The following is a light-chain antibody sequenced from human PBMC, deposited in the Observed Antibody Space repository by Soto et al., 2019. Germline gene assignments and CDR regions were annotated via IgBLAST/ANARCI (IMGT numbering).Light chain of an antibody. CDR2: GAS. Sequence: LSQSPCTRSLSPGERATLSCRAIQSVSSSYLAWYQQKPGQAPRLLIYGASTRATGLPARFSGSGSGTDFTLTISSLQSEDFAVYFCQQYNTWPPITFGQGTRLEIK. CDR3: QQYNTWPPIT. J-gene: IGKJ5*01. CDR1: QSVSSSY. V-gene: IGKV3-15*01.